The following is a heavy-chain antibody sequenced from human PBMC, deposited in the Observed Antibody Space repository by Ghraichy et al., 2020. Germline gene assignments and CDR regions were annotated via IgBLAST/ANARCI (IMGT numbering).Heavy chain of an antibody. CDR2: IYYSGST. Sequence: SETLSLTCTVSGGSISSSSYYWGWIRQPPGKGLEWIGRIYYSGSTYYNPSLKSRVTISVDTSKNQFSLKLSSVTAADTAVYYCARQWLGGHFDYWGQGTLVTVSS. CDR3: ARQWLGGHFDY. J-gene: IGHJ4*02. CDR1: GGSISSSSYY. V-gene: IGHV4-39*01. D-gene: IGHD6-19*01.